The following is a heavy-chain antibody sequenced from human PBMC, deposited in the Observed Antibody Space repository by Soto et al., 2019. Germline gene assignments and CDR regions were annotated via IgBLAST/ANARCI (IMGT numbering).Heavy chain of an antibody. Sequence: QPGGSLRLSCAASGFTFSSYAMSWVRQAPGKGLEWVSAISGSGGSTYYADSVKGRFTISRDNSKNTLYLQMNSLRAEDTAVYYCAKDLAIAVAGTYYYYGMDVWGQGATVTVSS. CDR2: ISGSGGST. J-gene: IGHJ6*02. V-gene: IGHV3-23*01. D-gene: IGHD6-19*01. CDR1: GFTFSSYA. CDR3: AKDLAIAVAGTYYYYGMDV.